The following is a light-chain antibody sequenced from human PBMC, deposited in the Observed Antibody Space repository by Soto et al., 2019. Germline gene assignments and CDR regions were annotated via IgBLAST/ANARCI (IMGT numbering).Light chain of an antibody. CDR2: GAS. J-gene: IGKJ1*01. CDR1: QGIGDT. CDR3: QQRSNTCT. V-gene: IGKV3D-20*02. Sequence: EVGMAQSPATLSGSPGEGVTLSCRANQGIGDTLAWYQHKPGQTPRLLIYGASRRTTGIPDRFSGSGSGTDFTLTISGLEPQDFAVYHCQQRSNTCTFGQGT.